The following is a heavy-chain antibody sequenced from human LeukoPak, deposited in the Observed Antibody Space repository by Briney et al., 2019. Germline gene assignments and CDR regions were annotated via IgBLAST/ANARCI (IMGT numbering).Heavy chain of an antibody. CDR3: IAGLGSSELDY. CDR1: GFTFSDCW. J-gene: IGHJ4*02. Sequence: PGGSLRLSCATSGFTFSDCWMSWVRQAPGKGLEWVGRIKRKIDGETTDYGAPVKGRFTISRDDSKNTLYLQTNSLKTEDTAVYYCIAGLGSSELDYWGQGTLVTVSS. CDR2: IKRKIDGETT. V-gene: IGHV3-15*01. D-gene: IGHD3-9*01.